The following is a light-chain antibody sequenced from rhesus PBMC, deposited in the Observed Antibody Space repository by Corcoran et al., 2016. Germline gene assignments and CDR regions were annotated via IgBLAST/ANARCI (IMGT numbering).Light chain of an antibody. Sequence: DIQMTQSPSPLSASVGDTVTITCRASQSISSWLAWYPQKPGKAPKLLIYEASRLQSGVPARFSGSGAGTDFTLTISSLQPEDFATYYCLRYSSSTWTFGQGTKVEIK. CDR2: EAS. J-gene: IGKJ1*01. CDR1: QSISSW. V-gene: IGKV1-22*01. CDR3: LRYSSSTWT.